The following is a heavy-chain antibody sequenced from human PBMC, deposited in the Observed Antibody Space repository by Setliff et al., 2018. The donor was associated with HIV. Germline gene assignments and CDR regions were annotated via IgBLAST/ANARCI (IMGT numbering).Heavy chain of an antibody. J-gene: IGHJ5*02. V-gene: IGHV1-69*05. D-gene: IGHD2-2*01. CDR1: GGTFSNYG. CDR2: IIPISGTA. CDR3: ARDFGGYCSSMSCPGLFDP. Sequence: SVKVSCKASGGTFSNYGMSWVRQAPGQGLEWMGGIIPISGTANYAQKFQGRVTITTDESTSTAYMELSGMRSEDTAVYYCARDFGGYCSSMSCPGLFDPWGQGTLVTVSS.